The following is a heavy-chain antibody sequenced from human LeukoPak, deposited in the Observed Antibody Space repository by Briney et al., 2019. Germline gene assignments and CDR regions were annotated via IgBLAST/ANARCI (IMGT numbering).Heavy chain of an antibody. Sequence: SETLSLTCTVSGGSISSGDYYWSWIRQPPGKGLERIGYIYYSGSTYYNPSLKSRVTISVDTSKNQFSLKLSSVTAADTAVYYCAREVVVTAIPDAFDIWGQGTMVTVSS. V-gene: IGHV4-30-4*01. J-gene: IGHJ3*02. D-gene: IGHD2-21*02. CDR2: IYYSGST. CDR1: GGSISSGDYY. CDR3: AREVVVTAIPDAFDI.